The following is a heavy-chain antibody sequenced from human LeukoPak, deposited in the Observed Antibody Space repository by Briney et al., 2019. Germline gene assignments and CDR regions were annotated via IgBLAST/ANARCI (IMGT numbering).Heavy chain of an antibody. V-gene: IGHV4-59*08. D-gene: IGHD2-2*01. Sequence: SETLSLTCTVSGGSISSYYWSWIRQPPGKGLEWIGYIYYSGSTNYNPSLKSRVTISVDTSKNQFSLKLSSVTAADTAVYYCARTTYCSSTSCYSLKHDAFDIWGQGTMVTVSS. CDR2: IYYSGST. CDR3: ARTTYCSSTSCYSLKHDAFDI. J-gene: IGHJ3*02. CDR1: GGSISSYY.